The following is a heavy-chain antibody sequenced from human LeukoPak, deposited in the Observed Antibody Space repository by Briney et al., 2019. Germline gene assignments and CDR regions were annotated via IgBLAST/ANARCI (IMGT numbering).Heavy chain of an antibody. D-gene: IGHD3-22*01. V-gene: IGHV1-3*01. CDR2: INAGNGNT. J-gene: IGHJ4*02. Sequence: ASVNVSCKASGYTFTSYAMHWVRQAPGQRLEWMGWINAGNGNTKYSQKFQGRVTITRDTSASTAYMELSSLRSEDTAVYYCARDKDTTYYYDSSGSLDYWGQGTLVTVSS. CDR1: GYTFTSYA. CDR3: ARDKDTTYYYDSSGSLDY.